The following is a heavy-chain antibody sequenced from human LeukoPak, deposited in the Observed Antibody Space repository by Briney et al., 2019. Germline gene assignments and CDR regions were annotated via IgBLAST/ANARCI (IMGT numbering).Heavy chain of an antibody. J-gene: IGHJ4*02. D-gene: IGHD4-17*01. CDR1: GGSISSYY. V-gene: IGHV4-59*01. CDR3: ARASTVTTWSLGY. CDR2: VSYTGST. Sequence: SKTLSLTCTVSGGSISSYYWSWIRQPPGKGLEWIGYVSYTGSTNCNPSLKSRVTMSVDTSRNQFSLNLSSVTAADTAMYYCARASTVTTWSLGYWGQGILVTVSS.